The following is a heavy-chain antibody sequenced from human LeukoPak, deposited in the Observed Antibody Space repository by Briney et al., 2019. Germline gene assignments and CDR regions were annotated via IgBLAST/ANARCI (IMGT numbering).Heavy chain of an antibody. CDR1: NGSFNEYY. J-gene: IGHJ4*02. D-gene: IGHD2-2*01. Sequence: SETLSLTCAVYNGSFNEYYWSWIRQSPGKGLEWIGEINHSGSTNYNPSLKSRVTISVDTSKNQFSLKLSSVTAADTAVYYCARRVVPAANDYWGQGTLVTVSS. CDR2: INHSGST. CDR3: ARRVVPAANDY. V-gene: IGHV4-34*01.